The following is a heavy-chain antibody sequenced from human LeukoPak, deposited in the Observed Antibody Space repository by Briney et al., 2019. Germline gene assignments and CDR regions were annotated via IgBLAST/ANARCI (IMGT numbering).Heavy chain of an antibody. CDR3: ARVTGYMIEDYFDY. V-gene: IGHV4-61*02. D-gene: IGHD3-22*01. J-gene: IGHJ4*02. CDR1: GGSISSGSYY. CDR2: IYTSGST. Sequence: SRTLSLTCTVSGGSISSGSYYWSWIRQPAGKGLEWIGRIYTSGSTNYNPSLKSRVTISVDTSKNQFSLKLSSVTAADTAVYYCARVTGYMIEDYFDYWGQGTLVTVSS.